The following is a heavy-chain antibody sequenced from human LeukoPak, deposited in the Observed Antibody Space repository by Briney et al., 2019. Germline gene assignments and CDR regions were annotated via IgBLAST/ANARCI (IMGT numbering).Heavy chain of an antibody. V-gene: IGHV3-7*01. CDR1: GFTFSSFW. Sequence: PGGSLRLSCAASGFTFSSFWMAWVRQVPGKGLEWVANINQDGSERHYVDSLKGRFTVSRDNAKNSLYLQMNTLRAEDTAVYYCARDRSTSGRQNWGQGTLVTVSS. D-gene: IGHD3-10*01. CDR3: ARDRSTSGRQN. CDR2: INQDGSER. J-gene: IGHJ4*02.